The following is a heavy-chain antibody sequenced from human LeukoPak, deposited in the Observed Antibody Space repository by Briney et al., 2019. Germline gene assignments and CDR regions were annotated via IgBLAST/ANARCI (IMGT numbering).Heavy chain of an antibody. CDR2: IYSGGST. CDR1: GFTVSNNY. J-gene: IGHJ4*02. CDR3: ATAKSDDILTGFDY. D-gene: IGHD3-9*01. Sequence: PGGSLRLSCAASGFTVSNNYMSWVRQAPGKGLEWVSVIYSGGSTYYADSVKGRFTISRDNSKNTLYLQMNSLRAEDTAVYYCATAKSDDILTGFDYWGQGTLVTVSS. V-gene: IGHV3-53*01.